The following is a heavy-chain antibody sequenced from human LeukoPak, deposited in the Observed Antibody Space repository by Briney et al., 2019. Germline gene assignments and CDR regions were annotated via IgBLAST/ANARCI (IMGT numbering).Heavy chain of an antibody. CDR2: SYYSGST. D-gene: IGHD3-22*01. V-gene: IGHV4-39*01. CDR3: ASLLHYYDSSGYYYTYYFDY. CDR1: GGSISSSSYY. Sequence: SETLSLTCTVSGGSISSSSYYWGWIRQPPGKGLEWIGSSYYSGSTYYNPSLKSRVTISVDTSKNQFSLKLSSVTAADTAVYYCASLLHYYDSSGYYYTYYFDYWGQGTLVTVSS. J-gene: IGHJ4*02.